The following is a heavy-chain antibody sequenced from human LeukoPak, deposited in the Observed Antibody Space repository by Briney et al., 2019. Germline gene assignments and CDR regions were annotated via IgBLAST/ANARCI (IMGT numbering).Heavy chain of an antibody. CDR3: TRDRGHGFDFDI. CDR1: GFTFSGYW. D-gene: IGHD3-10*01. CDR2: ISDDGSST. V-gene: IGHV3-74*01. Sequence: PGGSLRLSCAASGFTFSGYWMHWVRHVARKGLVWVSRISDDGSSTTSTIYADSVKGRFTISRDNSKNTLYLQMNSLRAEDTAVYYCTRDRGHGFDFDIWGQGTTVTVSS. J-gene: IGHJ3*02.